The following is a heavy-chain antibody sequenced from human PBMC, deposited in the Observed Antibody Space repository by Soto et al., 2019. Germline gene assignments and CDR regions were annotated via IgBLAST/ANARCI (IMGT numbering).Heavy chain of an antibody. CDR1: GFTVSSNY. V-gene: IGHV3-53*02. CDR2: IYSGGST. D-gene: IGHD2-8*01. Sequence: VQVVETGGGLIQPGGSLRLSCAVSGFTVSSNYMSWVRQPPGKGPEWVSDIYSGGSTYYADSVKGRFTISRDNSKNPLYLQMNSLRAEDTAVYYCARERDGHNPNWFDLWGQGTLVTVSS. J-gene: IGHJ5*02. CDR3: ARERDGHNPNWFDL.